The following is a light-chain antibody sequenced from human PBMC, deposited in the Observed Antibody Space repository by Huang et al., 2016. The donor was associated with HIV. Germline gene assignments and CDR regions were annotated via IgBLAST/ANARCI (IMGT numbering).Light chain of an antibody. CDR2: GAS. CDR1: HSINSN. CDR3: QQYNVWPET. V-gene: IGKV3-15*01. J-gene: IGKJ1*01. Sequence: EIIMTQSPATLSVSPGERAALSCRASHSINSNLAWYKQKPGQAPRLLIYGASARATSIPARFSGSGSGTDFTLTISSLQSEDVATYYCQQYNVWPETFGQGTKVGVK.